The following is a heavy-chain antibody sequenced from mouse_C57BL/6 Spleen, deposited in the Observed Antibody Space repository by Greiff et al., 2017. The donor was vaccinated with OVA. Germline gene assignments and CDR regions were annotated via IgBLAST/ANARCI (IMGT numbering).Heavy chain of an antibody. Sequence: EVKLVESGGGLVKPGGSLKLSCAASGFTFSDYGMHWVRQAPETGLEWVAYISSGSSTIYYADTVKGRFTISRDNAKNTLFLQMTSLRSEDTAMYYCARLTGTPNWYFDVWGTGTTVTVSS. D-gene: IGHD4-1*01. V-gene: IGHV5-17*01. CDR2: ISSGSSTI. CDR3: ARLTGTPNWYFDV. CDR1: GFTFSDYG. J-gene: IGHJ1*03.